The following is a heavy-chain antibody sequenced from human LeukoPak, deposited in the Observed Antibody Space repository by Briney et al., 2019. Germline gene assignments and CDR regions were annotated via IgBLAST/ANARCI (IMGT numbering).Heavy chain of an antibody. V-gene: IGHV4-34*01. D-gene: IGHD4-17*01. J-gene: IGHJ6*03. CDR2: INHSGST. CDR3: ANGPPSYYYYYYMDV. CDR1: GGSFSGYY. Sequence: SETLSLTCAVYGGSFSGYYWSWIRQPPGKWLEWIGEINHSGSTNYNPSLKSRVTISVNTSKNQFSLKLSSVTAADTALYFCANGPPSYYYYYYMDVWGKGTTVTVFS.